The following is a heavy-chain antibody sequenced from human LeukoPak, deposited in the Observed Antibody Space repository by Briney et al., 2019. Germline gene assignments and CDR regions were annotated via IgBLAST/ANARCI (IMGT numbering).Heavy chain of an antibody. CDR2: IKEDGSEK. V-gene: IGHV3-7*01. D-gene: IGHD3-16*01. J-gene: IGHJ4*02. CDR3: ARPLKTYDYVWGSYGFDY. CDR1: GFTFSTYW. Sequence: PGGSLRLSCAASGFTFSTYWLSWVRQAPGKGREWVANIKEDGSEKYYVDSLKGRFTISRDNAKNSLYLQMNSLRAEDTAVYYCARPLKTYDYVWGSYGFDYWGQGTLVTVSS.